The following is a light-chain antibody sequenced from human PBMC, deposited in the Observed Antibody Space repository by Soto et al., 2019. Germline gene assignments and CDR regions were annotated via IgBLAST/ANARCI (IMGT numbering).Light chain of an antibody. CDR1: QTVSSSY. J-gene: IGKJ4*01. CDR2: GAS. Sequence: EIVLTQSPGTLSLSPGERATLSCRASQTVSSSYLAWYQQKPGQAPRLLIYGASRRATGIPDRFSGSGSGRDFTLTISRLEPEDFALYYCQQYGSAPELTFGGGTKVDIK. CDR3: QQYGSAPELT. V-gene: IGKV3-20*01.